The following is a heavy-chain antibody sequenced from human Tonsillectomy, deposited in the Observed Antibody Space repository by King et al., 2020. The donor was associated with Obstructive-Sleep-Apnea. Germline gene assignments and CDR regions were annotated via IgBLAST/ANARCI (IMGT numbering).Heavy chain of an antibody. D-gene: IGHD6-19*01. CDR1: GGSISSSSYY. Sequence: QLQESGPGLVKPSETLSLTCTVSGGSISSSSYYWGWIRQPPGKGLEWIGSIYYSGSTYYNPSLKSRVTISVDTSKNQFSLKLSSVTAADTAVYYCARESGHPSYSSGWYADYWGQGTLVTVSS. CDR3: ARESGHPSYSSGWYADY. CDR2: IYYSGST. J-gene: IGHJ4*02. V-gene: IGHV4-39*07.